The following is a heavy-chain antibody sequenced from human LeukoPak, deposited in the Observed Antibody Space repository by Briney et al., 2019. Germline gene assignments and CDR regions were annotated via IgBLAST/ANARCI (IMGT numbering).Heavy chain of an antibody. J-gene: IGHJ5*02. Sequence: GESLKISCKGSGYSFTSYWIGWVRQMPGKGLEWMGIIYPGDSDTRYSPSFQGQVTISADKSISTAYLQWSSLKASDTAMYYCAREGAATPEWEGWFDPWGQGTLVTVSS. CDR1: GYSFTSYW. V-gene: IGHV5-51*01. CDR3: AREGAATPEWEGWFDP. CDR2: IYPGDSDT. D-gene: IGHD2-15*01.